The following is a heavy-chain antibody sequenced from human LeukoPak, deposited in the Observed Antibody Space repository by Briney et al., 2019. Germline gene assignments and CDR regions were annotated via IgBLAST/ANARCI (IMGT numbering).Heavy chain of an antibody. CDR1: GYTFTGYY. Sequence: ASVKVSCKASGYTFTGYYMHWVRQAPGQGLEWMGWINPNSGGTNYAQKFQGRVTMTTDTSTSTAYMELRGLRSDDTAVYYCARDLSISGGSYDYWGQGTLVTVSS. J-gene: IGHJ4*02. CDR2: INPNSGGT. V-gene: IGHV1-2*02. D-gene: IGHD1-26*01. CDR3: ARDLSISGGSYDY.